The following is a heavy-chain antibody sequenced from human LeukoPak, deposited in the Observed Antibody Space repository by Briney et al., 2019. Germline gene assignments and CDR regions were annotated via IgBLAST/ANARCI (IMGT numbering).Heavy chain of an antibody. D-gene: IGHD6-13*01. Sequence: SVKVSCKASGFTFTSAAMQWVRQTRGQRLEWIGWIVVGSGNTNYAQKFQERVTITRDMSTSTAYMELSSLRSEDTAVYYCAAGGSSWLFDYWGQGTLVTVSS. V-gene: IGHV1-58*02. J-gene: IGHJ4*02. CDR2: IVVGSGNT. CDR3: AAGGSSWLFDY. CDR1: GFTFTSAA.